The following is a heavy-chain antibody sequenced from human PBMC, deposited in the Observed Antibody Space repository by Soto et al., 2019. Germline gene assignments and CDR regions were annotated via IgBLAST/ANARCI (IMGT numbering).Heavy chain of an antibody. J-gene: IGHJ6*02. V-gene: IGHV1-8*01. CDR1: GYTFTSYD. CDR2: MNPNSGNT. Sequence: QVQLVQSGAEVKQPGASVKVSCKASGYTFTSYDINWVRQATGQGLEWMGWMNPNSGNTGYAQKFQGRVTMTRNTSLTTAYMELGSLRSEATAVYSCAREMTPRGMDVWGQGTTVTVSS. CDR3: AREMTPRGMDV.